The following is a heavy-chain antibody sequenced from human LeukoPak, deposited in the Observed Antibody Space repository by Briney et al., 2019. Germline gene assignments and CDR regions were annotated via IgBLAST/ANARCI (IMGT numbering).Heavy chain of an antibody. CDR3: ARERREQLLPPYTRSVTYFDY. D-gene: IGHD2-2*01. CDR1: GGSISSYY. Sequence: PSETLSLTCTVSGGSISSYYWSRIRQPPGKGLEWIGYIHYSGSTHYNPSLKSRVTISVDTSKNQFSLKLSSVTAADTAVYYCARERREQLLPPYTRSVTYFDYWGQGTLVTVSS. J-gene: IGHJ4*02. CDR2: IHYSGST. V-gene: IGHV4-59*12.